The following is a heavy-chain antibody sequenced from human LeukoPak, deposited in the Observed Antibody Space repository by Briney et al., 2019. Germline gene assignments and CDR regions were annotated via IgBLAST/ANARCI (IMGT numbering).Heavy chain of an antibody. CDR1: GGSLSGYY. D-gene: IGHD6-6*01. CDR3: ARRSRSSSSGTYDY. V-gene: IGHV4-34*01. J-gene: IGHJ4*02. Sequence: PSETLSLTCAVYGGSLSGYYWSWVRQPPGKGLEWSGGINHSGSTNYNPSLRSRVTISVDTSKNQFSLKLSSVTAADTAVYYCARRSRSSSSGTYDYWGQGTLVTVSS. CDR2: INHSGST.